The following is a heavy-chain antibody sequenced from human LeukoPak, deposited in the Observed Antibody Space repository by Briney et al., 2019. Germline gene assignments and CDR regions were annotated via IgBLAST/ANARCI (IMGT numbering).Heavy chain of an antibody. V-gene: IGHV4-34*01. CDR1: GGSFSRYY. J-gene: IGHJ6*03. CDR3: ARGRGYYMDV. Sequence: SETLSLTCAVYGGSFSRYYWSWIRQPPGKGLEWIGEINHSGSTNYNPSLKSRVTISVDTSKNQFSLKLSSVTAADTAVYYCARGRGYYMDVWGKGTTVTVSS. CDR2: INHSGST.